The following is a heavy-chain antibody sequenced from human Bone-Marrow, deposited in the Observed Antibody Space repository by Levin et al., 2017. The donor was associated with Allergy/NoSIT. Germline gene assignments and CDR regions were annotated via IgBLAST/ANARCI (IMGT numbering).Heavy chain of an antibody. J-gene: IGHJ4*02. CDR1: FFSFLCSF. V-gene: IGHV4-34*01. Sequence: LSLPFSFSFFSFLCSFWSWVRQSPGKGLEWIAEINHRGSTNYNPSLTSRVTMSFAPSKNHVSLRLRSMTAADTAVYYCARRGPSFKYDSGSSGHFDYWGQGTLVTVSS. CDR3: ARRGPSFKYDSGSSGHFDY. CDR2: INHRGST. D-gene: IGHD3-10*01.